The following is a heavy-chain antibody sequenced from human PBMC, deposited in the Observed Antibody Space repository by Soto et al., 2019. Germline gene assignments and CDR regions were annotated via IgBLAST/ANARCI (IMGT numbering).Heavy chain of an antibody. Sequence: SETLSLTCAVYGGSFSAYYWSWIRQPPGKGLEWIGEIDHSGSTNYNPSLESRVTISVDTSKNQFSLKLSSVTAADTAVYHCARTDRAIFYGMDVWGQGTTVTVSS. CDR2: IDHSGST. J-gene: IGHJ6*02. D-gene: IGHD3-22*01. V-gene: IGHV4-34*01. CDR1: GGSFSAYY. CDR3: ARTDRAIFYGMDV.